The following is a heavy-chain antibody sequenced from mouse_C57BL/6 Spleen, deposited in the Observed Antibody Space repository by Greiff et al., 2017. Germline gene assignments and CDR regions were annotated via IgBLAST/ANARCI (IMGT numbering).Heavy chain of an antibody. Sequence: DVMLVESGGGLVKPGGSLKFSCAASGFTFSDYGMHWVRQAPEKGLECVAYISSGSSTIYYADTVKGRFTISRDNAKNTLFLQMTSLRSEDTTMYYCARPNYYGKRCYAMGYWGQGTSVTVSS. CDR3: ARPNYYGKRCYAMGY. V-gene: IGHV5-17*01. CDR1: GFTFSDYG. J-gene: IGHJ4*01. D-gene: IGHD1-1*01. CDR2: ISSGSSTI.